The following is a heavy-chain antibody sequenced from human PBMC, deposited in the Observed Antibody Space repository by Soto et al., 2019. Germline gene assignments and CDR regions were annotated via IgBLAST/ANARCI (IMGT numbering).Heavy chain of an antibody. CDR3: AKHLCSGGTCFSRYFDY. CDR2: ISSNGSTT. J-gene: IGHJ4*02. D-gene: IGHD2-15*01. CDR1: GFTFSDYY. V-gene: IGHV3-11*01. Sequence: GGSLRLSCAASGFTFSDYYMSWIRQAPGKGLEWVSTISSNGSTTYYADSVKGRFTISRDNSKNTLYLQMNSLRAEDTAVYYCAKHLCSGGTCFSRYFDYWGRGTLVTVSS.